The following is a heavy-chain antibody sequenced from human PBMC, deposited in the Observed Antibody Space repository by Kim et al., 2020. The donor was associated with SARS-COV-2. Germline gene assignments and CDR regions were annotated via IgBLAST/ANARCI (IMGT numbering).Heavy chain of an antibody. Sequence: ASVKVSCKASGYTFTSYGISWVRQAPGQGLEWMGWISAYNGNTNYAQKLQGRVTMTTDTSTSTDYMEPRSLRSDDTAVYYCARVGPTDYGDYYFDYWGQGTLVTVSS. J-gene: IGHJ4*02. D-gene: IGHD4-17*01. V-gene: IGHV1-18*01. CDR3: ARVGPTDYGDYYFDY. CDR2: ISAYNGNT. CDR1: GYTFTSYG.